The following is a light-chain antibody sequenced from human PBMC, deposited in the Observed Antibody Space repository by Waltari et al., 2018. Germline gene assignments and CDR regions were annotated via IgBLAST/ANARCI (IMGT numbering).Light chain of an antibody. CDR3: QERSNWPGGS. Sequence: EIVLTQSPATLSLSPGESATLSCGASQSVSSYLAWYQQKPGQAPRLLIYDASNRATGIPARFVGSGSGTDFTLTISSLEPEDFAVYYCQERSNWPGGSFGGGTKVEIK. J-gene: IGKJ4*01. V-gene: IGKV3-11*01. CDR1: QSVSSY. CDR2: DAS.